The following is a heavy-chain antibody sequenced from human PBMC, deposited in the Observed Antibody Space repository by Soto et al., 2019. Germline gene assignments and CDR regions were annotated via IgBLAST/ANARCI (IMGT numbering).Heavy chain of an antibody. V-gene: IGHV3-7*01. Sequence: EVQLVDSGGGLVQPGGSLRLSCAASGFTFSSYWMTWVRQAPGKGLEWVAKIKEDGSEQNYVDSVKGRFTISRDSAKSSLYLQMNSLRVDDTAMYYCTRNQVKADYWGQGTLVTVSS. CDR2: IKEDGSEQ. J-gene: IGHJ4*02. CDR1: GFTFSSYW. CDR3: TRNQVKADY. D-gene: IGHD3-10*01.